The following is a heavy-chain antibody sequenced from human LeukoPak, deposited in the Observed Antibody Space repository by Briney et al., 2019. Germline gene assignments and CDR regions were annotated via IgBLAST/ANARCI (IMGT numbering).Heavy chain of an antibody. V-gene: IGHV3-11*06. J-gene: IGHJ6*02. CDR2: ISSRYSYSSYA. Sequence: GGSLRLSCVASGFTFSDYYMSWIRQAPGKGLEWVSYISSRYSYSSYANYADSVKGRFTISRDNAKNSLYLQMNSLRAEDTAVYYCARWPSGGDPWADYGMDVWGQGTTVTVSS. CDR3: ARWPSGGDPWADYGMDV. D-gene: IGHD2-21*02. CDR1: GFTFSDYY.